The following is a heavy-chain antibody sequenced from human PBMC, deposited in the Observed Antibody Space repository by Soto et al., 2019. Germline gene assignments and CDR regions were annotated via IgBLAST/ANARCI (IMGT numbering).Heavy chain of an antibody. Sequence: QVQLQESGPGLVKPSQTLSLTCTVSGGSISSGGYYWSWIRQHPGKGLEWIGYIYYSGSHYYNPSIKSRVTISVDTSKNQFSLKLSAVTAADTAVYYCARELYDSSGYKTRGHWFDPWGQGTLVTVSS. J-gene: IGHJ5*02. CDR1: GGSISSGGYY. CDR2: IYYSGSH. V-gene: IGHV4-31*03. CDR3: ARELYDSSGYKTRGHWFDP. D-gene: IGHD3-22*01.